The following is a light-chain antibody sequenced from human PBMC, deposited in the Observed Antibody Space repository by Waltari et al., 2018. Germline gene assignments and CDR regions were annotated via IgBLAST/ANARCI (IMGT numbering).Light chain of an antibody. CDR2: DAS. Sequence: EIVLTQSPATLSLSPGERATLPCRASQSLSSYLAWYQQKPGQAPRLLIYDASNRAAGIPARFSGSGSGTDFTLTISSLEPEDFAVYYCQQRSNWPWTFGQGTKVEIK. CDR1: QSLSSY. J-gene: IGKJ1*01. CDR3: QQRSNWPWT. V-gene: IGKV3-11*01.